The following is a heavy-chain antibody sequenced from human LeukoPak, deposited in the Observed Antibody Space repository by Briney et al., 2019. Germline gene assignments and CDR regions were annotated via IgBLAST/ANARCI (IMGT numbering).Heavy chain of an antibody. J-gene: IGHJ4*02. CDR2: IRFDETNK. Sequence: GGSLRLSCAASGFTFSSYGIHWVRQAPGKGLEWVAFIRFDETNKYYADSVKGRFAISRDNSKSTLSLQMNSLRAEGTAIYYCATYRQVLLPFESWGQGTLVTVSS. V-gene: IGHV3-30*02. D-gene: IGHD2/OR15-2a*01. CDR3: ATYRQVLLPFES. CDR1: GFTFSSYG.